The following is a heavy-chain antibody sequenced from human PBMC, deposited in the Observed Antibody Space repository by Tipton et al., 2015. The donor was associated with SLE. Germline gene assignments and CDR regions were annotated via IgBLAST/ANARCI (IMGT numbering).Heavy chain of an antibody. CDR1: GGSISSGSYY. CDR2: IYTSGST. D-gene: IGHD3-10*01. Sequence: TLSLTCTVSGGSISSGSYYWSWIRQPAGKGLEWIGRIYTSGSTNYNPSLKSRVTISVDTSKNQFSLKLSSVTAADTAVYYCARALGFRGNHYYYYYMDVWGKGTTVTVSS. V-gene: IGHV4-61*02. J-gene: IGHJ6*03. CDR3: ARALGFRGNHYYYYYMDV.